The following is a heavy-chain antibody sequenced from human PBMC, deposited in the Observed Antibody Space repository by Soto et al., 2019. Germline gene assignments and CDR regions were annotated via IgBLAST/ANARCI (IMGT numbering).Heavy chain of an antibody. V-gene: IGHV1-69*12. CDR2: IIPIFRTP. J-gene: IGHJ6*02. Sequence: QVHLVQSGAEVKKPGSSVKVSWKASGEPFSSFSNSWVRQAPGQRLEWMGGIIPIFRTPKYGQKFQGRVTITADETTSTAYMQLSSLRSEDTAVYYCARDKDREELGGNYYYALDVWGQGTTVIVSS. CDR1: GEPFSSFS. CDR3: ARDKDREELGGNYYYALDV. D-gene: IGHD1-7*01.